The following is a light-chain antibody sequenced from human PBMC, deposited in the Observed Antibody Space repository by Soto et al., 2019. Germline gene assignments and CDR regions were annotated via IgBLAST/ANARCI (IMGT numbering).Light chain of an antibody. CDR3: QERNSWPPWT. J-gene: IGKJ1*01. Sequence: EILLTQSPATLSLSPGERATLSCRASQNLNNFLAWYQQKPGQAPRLLIYDASIRANGVPARFSGTGSGTDFTLTLSSLAPEDFAFYYCQERNSWPPWTFGQGTKVDIK. V-gene: IGKV3-11*01. CDR1: QNLNNF. CDR2: DAS.